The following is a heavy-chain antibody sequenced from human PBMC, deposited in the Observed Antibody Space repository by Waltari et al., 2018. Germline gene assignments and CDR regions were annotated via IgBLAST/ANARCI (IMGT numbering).Heavy chain of an antibody. Sequence: EVQLVESGGALVQPGRSLRIAGAACGLTFGDYALHWVRQAPGKGLEWVSGITWNSDNVDYADSVKGRFTVGRDNAKNSLYLRMNSLRTEDMALYYCAKGWSGTALGDAIDIWGQGTMVTVSS. J-gene: IGHJ3*02. CDR3: AKGWSGTALGDAIDI. D-gene: IGHD3-10*02. V-gene: IGHV3-9*03. CDR1: GLTFGDYA. CDR2: ITWNSDNV.